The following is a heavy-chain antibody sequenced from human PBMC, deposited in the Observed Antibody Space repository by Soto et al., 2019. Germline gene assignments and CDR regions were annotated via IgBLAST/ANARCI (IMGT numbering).Heavy chain of an antibody. D-gene: IGHD2-15*01. CDR2: IYYSGST. CDR3: ARLRGSREHYYSYTRDA. Sequence: QLQLQESGPGLVKPSETLSLTCTVSGGSISSSSYYWGWIRQPPGKGLEWIGSIYYSGSTYYNPSLNRGSTIPVATSKNQFSLNPSSVTAAATAVYSCARLRGSREHYYSYTRDAGGKGTTVT. V-gene: IGHV4-39*01. J-gene: IGHJ6*03. CDR1: GGSISSSSYY.